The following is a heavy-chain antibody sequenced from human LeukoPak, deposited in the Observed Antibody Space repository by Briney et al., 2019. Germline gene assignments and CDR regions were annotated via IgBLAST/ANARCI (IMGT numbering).Heavy chain of an antibody. Sequence: SQTLSLMRSVWGGFISIYYWLWMREPRTKGLEGIGYIYYSGSTNDNPSLKSRMTISVDTSKNQFSLKLSSVTAADTAVYYCARVTSCPLYYYYYGMDDWGQGTTVTVSS. CDR3: ARVTSCPLYYYYYGMDD. CDR2: IYYSGST. CDR1: GGFISIYY. J-gene: IGHJ6*02. V-gene: IGHV4-59*01. D-gene: IGHD3-9*01.